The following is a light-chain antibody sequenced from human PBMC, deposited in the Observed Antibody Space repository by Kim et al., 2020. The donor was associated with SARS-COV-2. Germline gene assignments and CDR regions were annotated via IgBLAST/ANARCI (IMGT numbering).Light chain of an antibody. J-gene: IGLJ3*02. CDR2: DDS. CDR3: QAYDSSLSGWV. V-gene: IGLV1-40*01. Sequence: QRVNVSCTESSSNIGEGYDVHWYQHLLGTAPKLRIYDDSNRPSGVPDRFSGAKSGTSASLAITGLQSDDEADYYCQAYDSSLSGWVFGGGTQLTVL. CDR1: SSNIGEGYD.